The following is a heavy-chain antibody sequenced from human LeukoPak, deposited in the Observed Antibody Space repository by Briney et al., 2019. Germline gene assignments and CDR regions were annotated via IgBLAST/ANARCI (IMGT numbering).Heavy chain of an antibody. Sequence: PGGSLRLSCAASGFTFSSYGMPWVRQAPGKGLEWVAVIWYDGSNKYYADSVKGRFTISRDNSKNTLYLQMNSLRAEDTAVYYCARDYDSSGYRKDVFDYWGQGTLVTVSS. CDR2: IWYDGSNK. J-gene: IGHJ4*02. D-gene: IGHD3-22*01. CDR3: ARDYDSSGYRKDVFDY. V-gene: IGHV3-33*01. CDR1: GFTFSSYG.